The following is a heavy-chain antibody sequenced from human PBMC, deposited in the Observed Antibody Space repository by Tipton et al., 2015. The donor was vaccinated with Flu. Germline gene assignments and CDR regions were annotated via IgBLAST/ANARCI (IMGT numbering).Heavy chain of an antibody. CDR2: TYYRSKWFN. V-gene: IGHV6-1*01. CDR3: TRGWGSGFDR. Sequence: GLVKPSQTLSLTCAISGDSVSNSGGVAWNWIRQSPSRGLEWLGRTYYRSKWFNDYAVSVKSRITINPDTSKNQFSLQLDSVTPEDTAVYYCTRGWGSGFDRWGQGTLVTVSS. D-gene: IGHD3-16*01. J-gene: IGHJ5*02. CDR1: GDSVSNSGGVA.